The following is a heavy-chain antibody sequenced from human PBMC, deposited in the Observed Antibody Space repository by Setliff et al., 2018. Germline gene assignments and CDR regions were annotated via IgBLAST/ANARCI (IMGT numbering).Heavy chain of an antibody. D-gene: IGHD1-20*01. CDR2: XXXXXXXX. J-gene: IGHJ1*01. CDR1: GFTFSSYG. Sequence: GGSLRLSCAASGFTFSSYGMHWVRQAPGKGLEWVAFXXXXXXXXXXXXSVXXRFTISRDNSKNTLYLEMNSLRAEDTAVYYCAKDYSMAITVGYFQHWGHGTLVTVSS. V-gene: IGHV3-30*02. CDR3: AKDYSMAITVGYFQH.